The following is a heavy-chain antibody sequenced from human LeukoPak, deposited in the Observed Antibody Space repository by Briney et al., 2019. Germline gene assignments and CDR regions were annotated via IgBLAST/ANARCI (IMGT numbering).Heavy chain of an antibody. CDR3: ARGYSSSWHLNWFDP. CDR2: IYYSGST. CDR1: GDSISTYH. V-gene: IGHV4-59*08. D-gene: IGHD6-13*01. Sequence: SETLSLTCTVSGDSISTYHWSWIRQPPGKGLEWIGYIYYSGSTNYNPSLKSRITISVDTSKNQFSLKLSSVTAADTAVYYCARGYSSSWHLNWFDPWGQGTLVTVSS. J-gene: IGHJ5*02.